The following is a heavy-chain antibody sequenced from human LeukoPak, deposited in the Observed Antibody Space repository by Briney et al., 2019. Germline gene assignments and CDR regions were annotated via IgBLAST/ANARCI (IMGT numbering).Heavy chain of an antibody. J-gene: IGHJ3*02. CDR3: ASPYKLNYYDSSGYYFAFDI. CDR2: INAGSRNT. Sequence: ASVKVSCKASGYTFTSYAMHWVRQAPGQRLEWMGWINAGSRNTKYSQKFQGRVTITRDTSASTAYMELSSLRSEDTAVYYCASPYKLNYYDSSGYYFAFDIWGQGTMVTVSS. V-gene: IGHV1-3*01. D-gene: IGHD3-22*01. CDR1: GYTFTSYA.